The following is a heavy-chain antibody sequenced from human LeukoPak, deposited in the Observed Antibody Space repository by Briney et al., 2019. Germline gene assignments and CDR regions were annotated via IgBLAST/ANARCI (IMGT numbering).Heavy chain of an antibody. CDR1: GFTFSSYA. V-gene: IGHV3-23*01. Sequence: PGGSLRLSCAASGFTFSSYAMSWVRQAPGKGLEWVSAISGSGGSTYYADSVKGRFTISRDNSKNTLYLQMNSLRAEDTAVYYCAKGSWDSSGYRYFDPWGRGTLVTVSS. D-gene: IGHD3-22*01. CDR3: AKGSWDSSGYRYFDP. J-gene: IGHJ2*01. CDR2: ISGSGGST.